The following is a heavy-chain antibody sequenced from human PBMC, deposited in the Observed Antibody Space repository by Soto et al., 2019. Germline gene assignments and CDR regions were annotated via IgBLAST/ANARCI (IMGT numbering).Heavy chain of an antibody. D-gene: IGHD3-9*01. Sequence: QLQLQESGPGLVKPSETLSLTCTVSGGSISSSSHYWGWIRQPPGNGLEWIGSVYYSGSTYYNPSLKSRITRSIDTSKNPFAPKLTSVTAADTAVYYCARRESYVILTGYYHFDYWGQGTLVTVSS. V-gene: IGHV4-39*01. CDR2: VYYSGST. CDR3: ARRESYVILTGYYHFDY. J-gene: IGHJ4*02. CDR1: GGSISSSSHY.